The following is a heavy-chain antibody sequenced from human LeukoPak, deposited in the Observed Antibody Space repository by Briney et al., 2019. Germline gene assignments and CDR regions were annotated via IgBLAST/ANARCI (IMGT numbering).Heavy chain of an antibody. V-gene: IGHV3-23*01. CDR2: ISGSGGST. CDR3: AKDRGIAARRGAGFDY. CDR1: GFTFSSYA. Sequence: GGSLRLSCAASGFTFSSYAMSWVRQAPGKGLEWVSAISGSGGSTYYADSVKGRFTISRDNSKNTLYLQMNSLRAEDTAVYYCAKDRGIAARRGAGFDYWGQGTLVTVSS. D-gene: IGHD6-13*01. J-gene: IGHJ4*02.